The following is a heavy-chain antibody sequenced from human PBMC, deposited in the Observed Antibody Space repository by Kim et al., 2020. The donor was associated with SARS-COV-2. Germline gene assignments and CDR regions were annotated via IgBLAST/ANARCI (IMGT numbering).Heavy chain of an antibody. CDR1: GFTFSDYT. Sequence: GGSLRLSCAASGFTFSDYTMNWVRQVPGKGLEWLSYISTSGSTTYYADSVKGRFTTSRDNAKNSLYLQMNSLRDEDTAVYYCARGPPLFDPWGQGTLVTVSS. CDR2: ISTSGSTT. J-gene: IGHJ5*02. CDR3: ARGPPLFDP. V-gene: IGHV3-48*02.